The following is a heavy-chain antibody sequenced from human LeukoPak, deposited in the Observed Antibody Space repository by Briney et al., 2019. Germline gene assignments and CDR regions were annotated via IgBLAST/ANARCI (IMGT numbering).Heavy chain of an antibody. D-gene: IGHD1-26*01. CDR1: GFTFSSYS. V-gene: IGHV3-21*01. Sequence: GGSLRLSCAASGFTFSSYSMNWVRQAPGKGLEWVSSISSSSSYIYYADSVKGRFTISRDNARNSPYLQMNSLRAEDTAVYYCARVEGATSHFDYWGQGTLVTVSS. J-gene: IGHJ4*02. CDR3: ARVEGATSHFDY. CDR2: ISSSSSYI.